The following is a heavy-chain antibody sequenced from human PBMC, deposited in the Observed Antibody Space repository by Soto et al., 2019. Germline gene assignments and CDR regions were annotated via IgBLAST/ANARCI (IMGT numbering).Heavy chain of an antibody. D-gene: IGHD3-22*01. CDR3: AKRNYDSSGFGH. CDR1: GFTFSSYA. Sequence: EVQLLESGGGLVQPGGSLRLSCAASGFTFSSYAMSWVRQAPGKGPEWVSAISGSGGSTYYADSVKGRFTISRDNSKNTLYLQMNSLRAEDTAVYYCAKRNYDSSGFGHWGQGTLVTVSS. CDR2: ISGSGGST. J-gene: IGHJ4*02. V-gene: IGHV3-23*01.